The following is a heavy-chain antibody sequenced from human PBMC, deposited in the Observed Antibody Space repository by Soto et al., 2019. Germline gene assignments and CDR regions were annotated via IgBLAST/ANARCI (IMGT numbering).Heavy chain of an antibody. D-gene: IGHD5-12*01. CDR2: VYDLDGT. CDR3: ANWHLREHAYGI. CDR1: GLTVSGKKY. V-gene: IGHV3-53*01. J-gene: IGHJ3*02. Sequence: DVQLVESGGGLIQPGGSLRLSCVASGLTVSGKKYMAWVRQAPGKGPEWLSGVYDLDGTYYADSVRGRFTTSIDSSRTTVYLHMRDLRTEDTALYFCANWHLREHAYGIWGQGTMVTVSS.